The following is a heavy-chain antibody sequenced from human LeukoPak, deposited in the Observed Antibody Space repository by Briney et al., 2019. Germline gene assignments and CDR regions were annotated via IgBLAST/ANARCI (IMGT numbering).Heavy chain of an antibody. D-gene: IGHD6-13*01. CDR3: ARGDSWDFDY. Sequence: PSEALSLTCTVSGGSIGSYYWSWIRQPAGKGLEWIGRIYTSGSTNYNPSLKSRVTMSVDTSRNQFSLILTSVTAADTAVYYCARGDSWDFDYWGQGTLVTVSS. CDR1: GGSIGSYY. V-gene: IGHV4-4*07. CDR2: IYTSGST. J-gene: IGHJ4*02.